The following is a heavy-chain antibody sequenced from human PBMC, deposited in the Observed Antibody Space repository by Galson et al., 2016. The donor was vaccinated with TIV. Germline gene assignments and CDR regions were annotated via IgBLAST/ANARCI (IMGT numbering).Heavy chain of an antibody. J-gene: IGHJ4*02. CDR1: GGSISSDGYS. D-gene: IGHD3-22*01. Sequence: TLSLTCTVSGGSISSDGYSWSWIRQPPGKGLEWIGYRYHGGSTYCNPSLKSRVTISLDTSKNQISLMLSSVTAADTAVYFCARVTLHYYDSSGFSSYFDYWGQRTLVTVSS. CDR3: ARVTLHYYDSSGFSSYFDY. V-gene: IGHV4-30-2*01. CDR2: RYHGGST.